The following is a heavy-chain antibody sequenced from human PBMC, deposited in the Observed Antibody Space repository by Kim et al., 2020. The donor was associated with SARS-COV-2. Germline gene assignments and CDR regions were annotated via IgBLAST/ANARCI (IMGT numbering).Heavy chain of an antibody. J-gene: IGHJ6*01. CDR2: AYYIGNT. CDR1: GGSLSSSSYY. CDR3: ERHQKYSSGWSVASYY. V-gene: IGHV4-39*01. D-gene: IGHD6-19*01. Sequence: SETLSLTCTVSGGSLSSSSYYWGWIRQPPGKGLEWIGTAYYIGNTYYNPSLKSRVTISVDTSKNQFSLKLGSVTAADTAAYHCERHQKYSSGWSVASYY.